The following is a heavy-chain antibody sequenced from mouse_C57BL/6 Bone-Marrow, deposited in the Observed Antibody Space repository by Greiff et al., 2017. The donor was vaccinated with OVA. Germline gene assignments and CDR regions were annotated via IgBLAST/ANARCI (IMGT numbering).Heavy chain of an antibody. CDR3: ASYYYGSSYDWFAY. V-gene: IGHV1-55*01. D-gene: IGHD1-1*01. CDR1: GYTFTSYW. J-gene: IGHJ3*01. Sequence: QVQLQQPGAELVKPGASVKMSCKASGYTFTSYWITWVKQRPGQGLEWIGDIYPGSGSTNYNEKFKSKATLTVDTSSSTAYMQLSRLTAEDSAVYYCASYYYGSSYDWFAYWGQGTLVTVSA. CDR2: IYPGSGST.